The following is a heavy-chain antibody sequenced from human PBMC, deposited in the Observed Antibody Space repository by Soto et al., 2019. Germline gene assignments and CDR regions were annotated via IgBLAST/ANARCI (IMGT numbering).Heavy chain of an antibody. Sequence: EVQLVETGGGLIQPGGSLRLSCAASGFTVSSNYMSWVRQAPGKGLEWVSVIYSGGSTYYADSVKGRFTISRDNSKNTLYLQMNSLRAEDTAVYYCARENDRNYSSSSAYFQHWGQGTLVTDSS. CDR1: GFTVSSNY. CDR2: IYSGGST. V-gene: IGHV3-53*02. D-gene: IGHD6-6*01. CDR3: ARENDRNYSSSSAYFQH. J-gene: IGHJ1*01.